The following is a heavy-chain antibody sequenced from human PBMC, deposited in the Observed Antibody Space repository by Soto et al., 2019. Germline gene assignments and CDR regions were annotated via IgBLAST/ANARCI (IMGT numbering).Heavy chain of an antibody. J-gene: IGHJ6*02. CDR3: ASLLLRRYFDWLLSLRDYYYGMDV. CDR2: IYYSGST. D-gene: IGHD3-9*01. CDR1: GGSISSSSYY. Sequence: PSETLSLTCTVSGGSISSSSYYWGWIRQPPGKGLEWIGSIYYSGSTYYNPSLKSRVTISVDTSKNQFSLKLSSVTAADTAVYYCASLLLRRYFDWLLSLRDYYYGMDVWGQGTTVTVSS. V-gene: IGHV4-39*01.